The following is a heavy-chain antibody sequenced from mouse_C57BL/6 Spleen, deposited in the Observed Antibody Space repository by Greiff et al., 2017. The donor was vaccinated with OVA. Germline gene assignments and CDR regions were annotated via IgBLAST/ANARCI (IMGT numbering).Heavy chain of an antibody. J-gene: IGHJ4*01. D-gene: IGHD2-12*01. Sequence: VKLQQPGAELVKPGASVKVSCKASGYTFTSYWMHWVKQRPGQGLEWIGRIHPSDSDTNYNQKFKGKATLTVDKSSSTAYMQLSSLTSEDSAVYYCATGYSHYYAMDYWGQGTSVTVSS. CDR2: IHPSDSDT. CDR1: GYTFTSYW. CDR3: ATGYSHYYAMDY. V-gene: IGHV1-74*01.